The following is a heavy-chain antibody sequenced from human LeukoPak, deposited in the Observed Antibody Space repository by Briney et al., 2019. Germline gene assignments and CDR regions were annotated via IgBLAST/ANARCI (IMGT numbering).Heavy chain of an antibody. Sequence: SETLSLTCTVSGGSISSYYWSWIRQPPGKGLGWIGYIYYSGSTNYNPSLKSRVTISVDTSKNQFSLKLSSVTAADTAVYYCARRVGYYYYGMDVWGQGTTVTVSS. CDR1: GGSISSYY. D-gene: IGHD3-10*01. CDR2: IYYSGST. J-gene: IGHJ6*02. V-gene: IGHV4-59*08. CDR3: ARRVGYYYYGMDV.